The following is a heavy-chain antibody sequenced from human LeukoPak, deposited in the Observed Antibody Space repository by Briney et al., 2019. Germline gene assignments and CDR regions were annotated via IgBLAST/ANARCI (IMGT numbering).Heavy chain of an antibody. D-gene: IGHD6-13*01. Sequence: PGGSLRLSCAASGFTFSSYAMSWVRQAPGKGLEWVSAISGSGGSTYYADSVKGRFTISRDNSKNTLYLQMNSLRAEDTAVYYCARALAAGRTYYFDYWGQGTLVTVSS. CDR1: GFTFSSYA. V-gene: IGHV3-23*01. CDR3: ARALAAGRTYYFDY. CDR2: ISGSGGST. J-gene: IGHJ4*02.